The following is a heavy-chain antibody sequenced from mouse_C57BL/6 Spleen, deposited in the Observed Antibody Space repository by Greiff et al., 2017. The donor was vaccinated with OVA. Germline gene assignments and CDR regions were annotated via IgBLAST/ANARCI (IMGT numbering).Heavy chain of an antibody. V-gene: IGHV1-69*01. Sequence: QVQLQQPGAELVMPGASVKLSCKASGCTFTSYWMHWVKQRPGQGLEWIGEIDPSDSYTNYNQKFKGKSTLTVDKSSSTAYMQLSSLTSEDSAVYYCARRGNYGMDYWGQGTSVTVSS. J-gene: IGHJ4*01. CDR3: ARRGNYGMDY. CDR1: GCTFTSYW. D-gene: IGHD1-1*01. CDR2: IDPSDSYT.